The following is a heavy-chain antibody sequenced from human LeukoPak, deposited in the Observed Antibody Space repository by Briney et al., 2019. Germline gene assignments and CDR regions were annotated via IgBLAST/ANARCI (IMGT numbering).Heavy chain of an antibody. CDR3: ARGDSEYSSSSSYSY. D-gene: IGHD6-6*01. J-gene: IGHJ4*02. V-gene: IGHV1-69*05. CDR2: IIPIFGTA. CDR1: GGTFSSYA. Sequence: SVKVSCXASGGTFSSYAISWVRQAPGQGLEWMGGIIPIFGTANNAQKFQGRVTITTDESTSTAYMELSSLRSEDTVVYYCARGDSEYSSSSSYSYWGQGTLVTVSS.